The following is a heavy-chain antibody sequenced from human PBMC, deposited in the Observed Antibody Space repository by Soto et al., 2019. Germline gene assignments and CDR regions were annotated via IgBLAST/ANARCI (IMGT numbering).Heavy chain of an antibody. Sequence: GGSLRLSCAASGFTFSSYAMSWVRQAPGKGLEWVSAISGSGGSTYYADSVKGRFTISRDNSKNTLYLQMNSLRAEDTAVYYCAKAGENYYGSGSYPEEDAFEIWGQGTMVTVSS. V-gene: IGHV3-23*01. J-gene: IGHJ3*02. CDR3: AKAGENYYGSGSYPEEDAFEI. CDR1: GFTFSSYA. D-gene: IGHD3-10*01. CDR2: ISGSGGST.